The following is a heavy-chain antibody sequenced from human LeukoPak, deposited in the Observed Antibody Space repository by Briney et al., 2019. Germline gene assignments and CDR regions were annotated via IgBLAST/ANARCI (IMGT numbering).Heavy chain of an antibody. V-gene: IGHV3-23*01. CDR3: AKDLYGDPYYFAY. CDR1: GFTFSSYG. CDR2: TSGGGDTI. Sequence: GRSLRLSCAASGFTFSSYGMSWVRQAPGKGLEWVSGTSGGGDTIYYGDSVKGRFTISRDNSKNTLYLQMNSLRVEDTAIYYCAKDLYGDPYYFAYWGQGTLVTVSS. J-gene: IGHJ4*02. D-gene: IGHD4-17*01.